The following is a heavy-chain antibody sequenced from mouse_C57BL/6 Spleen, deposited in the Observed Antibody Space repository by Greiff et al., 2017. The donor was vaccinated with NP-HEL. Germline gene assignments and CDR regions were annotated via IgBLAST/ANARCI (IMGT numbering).Heavy chain of an antibody. D-gene: IGHD2-2*01. CDR2: IYPGDGDT. V-gene: IGHV1-82*01. CDR1: GYAFSSSW. J-gene: IGHJ2*01. CDR3: ARIMGLRRGDYFDY. Sequence: QVQLQQSGPELVKPGASVKISCKASGYAFSSSWMNWVKQRPGKGLEWIGRIYPGDGDTNYNGKFKGKATLTADQSSSTAYMQLSSLTSEDSAVYFCARIMGLRRGDYFDYWGQGTTLTVSS.